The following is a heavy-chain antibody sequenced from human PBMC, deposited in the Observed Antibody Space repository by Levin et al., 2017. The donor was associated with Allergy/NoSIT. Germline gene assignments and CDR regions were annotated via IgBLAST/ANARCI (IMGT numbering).Heavy chain of an antibody. CDR2: ISYDGSNK. J-gene: IGHJ4*02. V-gene: IGHV3-30-3*01. D-gene: IGHD3-9*01. Sequence: AGGSLRLSCAASGFTFSSYAMHWVRQAPGKGLEWVAVISYDGSNKYYADSVKGRFTISRDNSKNTLYLQMNSLRAEDTAVYYCARGGTYYDILTGFDYWGQGTLVTVSS. CDR3: ARGGTYYDILTGFDY. CDR1: GFTFSSYA.